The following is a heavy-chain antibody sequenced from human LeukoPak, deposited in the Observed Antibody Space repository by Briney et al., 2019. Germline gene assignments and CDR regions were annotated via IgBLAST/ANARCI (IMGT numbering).Heavy chain of an antibody. D-gene: IGHD6-6*01. CDR2: VNPNSGTT. Sequence: ASVKVSCKASGYTFNDYYIHWVRQAPGQGLEWMGWVNPNSGTTNYAQKFQGRVTLTRDTSISTAYMELSSLTSDDTAVYYCARQSYGSSYYFDYWGQGTLVTVSS. CDR3: ARQSYGSSYYFDY. CDR1: GYTFNDYY. V-gene: IGHV1-2*02. J-gene: IGHJ4*02.